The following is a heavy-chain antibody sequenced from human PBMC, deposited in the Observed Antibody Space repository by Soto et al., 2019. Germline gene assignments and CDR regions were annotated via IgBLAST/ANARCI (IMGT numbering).Heavy chain of an antibody. CDR2: ISYDGSNK. V-gene: IGHV3-30*18. CDR3: AKDLGEYSSSWYSYYYYGMDV. D-gene: IGHD6-13*01. Sequence: RLSCAASGFTFSSYGMHWVRQAPGKGLEWVAVISYDGSNKYYADSVKGRFTISRDNSRNTLYLQMNSLRAEDTAVYYCAKDLGEYSSSWYSYYYYGMDVWGQGTTVTVSS. CDR1: GFTFSSYG. J-gene: IGHJ6*02.